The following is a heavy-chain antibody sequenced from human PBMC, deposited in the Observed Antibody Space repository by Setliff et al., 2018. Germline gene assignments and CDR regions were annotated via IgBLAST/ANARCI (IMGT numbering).Heavy chain of an antibody. V-gene: IGHV2-5*08. CDR1: GGSISGYYWT. CDR3: ARGFWSGYFVLDY. J-gene: IGHJ4*02. D-gene: IGHD3-3*01. CDR2: IYYDDDK. Sequence: TLSLTCTVSGGSISGYYWTWIRQTPEMGLEWLALIYYDDDKRYNPSLESRLTITKDTSKNQVVLSMTNMDPADTGTFYCARGFWSGYFVLDYWGLGTLVTAPQ.